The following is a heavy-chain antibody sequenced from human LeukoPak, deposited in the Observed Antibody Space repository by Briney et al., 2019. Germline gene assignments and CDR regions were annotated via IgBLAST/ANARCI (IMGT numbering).Heavy chain of an antibody. D-gene: IGHD3-10*01. J-gene: IGHJ4*02. V-gene: IGHV1-8*03. CDR2: MNPNSGNT. CDR3: ARDQSRGSGSYLDY. CDR1: GYTFTSYD. Sequence: ASVKVSCKASGYTFTSYDINWVRQATGQGLEWMGWMNPNSGNTGYAQKFQGRVTITRNTSISTAYMELSSLRSEDTAVYYCARDQSRGSGSYLDYWGQGILVTVSS.